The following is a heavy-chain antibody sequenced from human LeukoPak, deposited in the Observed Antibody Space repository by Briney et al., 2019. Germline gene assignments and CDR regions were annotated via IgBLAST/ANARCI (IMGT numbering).Heavy chain of an antibody. CDR2: IYYSGST. V-gene: IGHV4-59*08. Sequence: PSETLSLTCTVSGGSISSYYWSWIRQPPGKGLEWIGYIYYSGSTNHNPSLKSRVTISVDTSKKQFSLKLSSVTAADTAVYYCARHMFDSSGYYVFDYWGQGTLVTVSS. D-gene: IGHD3-22*01. CDR3: ARHMFDSSGYYVFDY. J-gene: IGHJ4*02. CDR1: GGSISSYY.